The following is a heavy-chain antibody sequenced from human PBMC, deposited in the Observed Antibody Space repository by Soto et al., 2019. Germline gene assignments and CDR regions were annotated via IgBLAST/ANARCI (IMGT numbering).Heavy chain of an antibody. J-gene: IGHJ3*02. CDR1: GYSFTSYW. Sequence: PGESLKISCKGSGYSFTSYWIGWVRQMPGKGLEWMGIIYPGDSDTRYSPSFQGQVTISADKSISTAYLQWSSLKASDTAMYYCARHPRYCTNGVCYNAKTTGRAFDIWGQGTMVTVSS. V-gene: IGHV5-51*01. CDR2: IYPGDSDT. CDR3: ARHPRYCTNGVCYNAKTTGRAFDI. D-gene: IGHD2-8*01.